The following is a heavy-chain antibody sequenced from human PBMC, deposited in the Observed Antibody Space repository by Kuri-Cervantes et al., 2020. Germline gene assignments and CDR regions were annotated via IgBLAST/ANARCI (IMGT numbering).Heavy chain of an antibody. D-gene: IGHD4-17*01. CDR2: ISFNGKNE. J-gene: IGHJ4*02. CDR3: ARGDDDYGDYEYYFDY. CDR1: GFSISNYA. V-gene: IGHV3-30*07. Sequence: GESLKISCAASGFSISNYAMHWVRQATGKGLEWVAVISFNGKNEYYADSMKGRFTISRDNSKNTLYLQVDSLRAEDTAVYYCARGDDDYGDYEYYFDYWGQGTLVTVSS.